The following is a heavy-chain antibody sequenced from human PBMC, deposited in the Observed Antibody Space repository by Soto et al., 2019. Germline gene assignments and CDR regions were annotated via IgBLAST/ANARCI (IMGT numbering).Heavy chain of an antibody. D-gene: IGHD1-26*01. CDR3: AKHGKPPYYFYGMDV. CDR2: ISGYNGDT. V-gene: IGHV1-18*01. Sequence: QGQLVQSGAEVKKPGASVKVSCKASGYTFTSYGISWVRQAPGQGLEWMGWISGYNGDTKYAQKFQGRVTMTVDTSTTTAYMELRSLTSEDRAVYYCAKHGKPPYYFYGMDVWGQGTTVTVSS. CDR1: GYTFTSYG. J-gene: IGHJ6*02.